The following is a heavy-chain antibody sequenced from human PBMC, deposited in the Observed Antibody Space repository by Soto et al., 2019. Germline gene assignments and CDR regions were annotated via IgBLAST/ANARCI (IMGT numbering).Heavy chain of an antibody. CDR2: ISSNGGST. V-gene: IGHV3-64*01. D-gene: IGHD6-19*01. J-gene: IGHJ4*02. Sequence: PGGSLRLSCAASGFTFSSYAMHWVRQAPGKGLEYVSAISSNGGSTYYANSVKGRFTISRDNSKNTLYLQMGSLRAEYMAVYYCAREGIAVAGFDYWGQGTLVTVSS. CDR3: AREGIAVAGFDY. CDR1: GFTFSSYA.